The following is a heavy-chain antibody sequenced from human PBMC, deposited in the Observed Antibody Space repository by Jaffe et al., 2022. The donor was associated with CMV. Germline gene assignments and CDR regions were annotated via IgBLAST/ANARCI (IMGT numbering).Heavy chain of an antibody. J-gene: IGHJ6*03. CDR1: GGSISSSSYY. V-gene: IGHV4-39*01. Sequence: QLQLQESGPGLVKPSETLSLTCTVSGGSISSSSYYWGWIRQPPGKGLEWIGSIYYSGSTYYNPSLKSRVTISVDTSKNQFSLKLSSVTAADTAVYYCASLEGGNYDPNYYYYYYMDVWGKGTTVTVSS. CDR3: ASLEGGNYDPNYYYYYYMDV. CDR2: IYYSGST. D-gene: IGHD4-4*01.